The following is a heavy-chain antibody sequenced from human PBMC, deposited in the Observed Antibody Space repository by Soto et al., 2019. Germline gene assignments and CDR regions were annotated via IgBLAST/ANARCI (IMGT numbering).Heavy chain of an antibody. V-gene: IGHV3-64D*06. Sequence: GGSLRLSCSASGFTFSSYAMHWVRQAPGKGLDYVSAISSNGGSTYYADSVKGRFTISRDNSKNTLYLQMSSLRAEDTAVYYCVKDAGDYDILTGYYTSLAYWGQGTLVTVSS. CDR1: GFTFSSYA. J-gene: IGHJ4*02. D-gene: IGHD3-9*01. CDR3: VKDAGDYDILTGYYTSLAY. CDR2: ISSNGGST.